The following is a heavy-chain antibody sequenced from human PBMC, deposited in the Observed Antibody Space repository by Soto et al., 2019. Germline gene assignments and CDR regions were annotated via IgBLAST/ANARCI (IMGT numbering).Heavy chain of an antibody. J-gene: IGHJ3*02. Sequence: QVQLQESGPGLVQPSQTLSLTCTVSGGSIKIDAYNWNWVRQHPGKGLEWLGYTHYDGTTYYNPSLTGRISSSTDASETQFSRNLNYVTAADTAVYYCTRNPFDYGDYGGAPGGPFHIWGQGAMVTVSS. D-gene: IGHD4-17*01. V-gene: IGHV4-31*03. CDR2: THYDGTT. CDR1: GGSIKIDAYN. CDR3: TRNPFDYGDYGGAPGGPFHI.